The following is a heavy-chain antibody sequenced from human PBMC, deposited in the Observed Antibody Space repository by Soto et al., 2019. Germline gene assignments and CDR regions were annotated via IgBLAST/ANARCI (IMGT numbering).Heavy chain of an antibody. CDR2: IKQDGSEK. CDR3: ARVMTPFKYYFDY. J-gene: IGHJ4*02. V-gene: IGHV3-7*01. D-gene: IGHD2-8*01. CDR1: GFTFSSYW. Sequence: EVQLVESGGGLVQPGWSLRLSCAASGFTFSSYWMSWVRQAPGKGLEWVANIKQDGSEKYYVDSVKGRFTISRDNAKNSLYLQMNSLSAEDTAVYYCARVMTPFKYYFDYWGQGTLVTVSS.